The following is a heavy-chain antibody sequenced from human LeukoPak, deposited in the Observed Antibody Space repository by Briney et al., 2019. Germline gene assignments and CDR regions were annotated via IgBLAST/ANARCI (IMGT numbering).Heavy chain of an antibody. CDR2: IHTSGST. D-gene: IGHD3-10*01. CDR1: GGSITSYY. Sequence: SETLSLTCTVSGGSITSYYWTYIRQPAGKGLEWIGRIHTSGSTNYNPSLKSRVTISVDTSKNQFSLKLSSVTAADTAVYYCASAFYGSGSYSFDYWGQGTLVTVSS. V-gene: IGHV4-4*07. J-gene: IGHJ4*02. CDR3: ASAFYGSGSYSFDY.